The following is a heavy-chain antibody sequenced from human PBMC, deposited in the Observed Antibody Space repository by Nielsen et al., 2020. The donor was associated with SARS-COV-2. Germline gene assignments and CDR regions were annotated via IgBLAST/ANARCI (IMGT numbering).Heavy chain of an antibody. CDR3: AREALKELLWFGESSSYYGMDV. CDR2: IYHSGST. D-gene: IGHD3-10*01. CDR1: GGSISSSNW. V-gene: IGHV4-4*02. J-gene: IGHJ6*02. Sequence: SETLSLTCAVSGGSISSSNWWSWVRPPPGKGLEWIGEIYHSGSTNYNPSLKSRVTISVDKSKNQFSLKLSSVTAADTAVYYCAREALKELLWFGESSSYYGMDVWGQGTTVTVSS.